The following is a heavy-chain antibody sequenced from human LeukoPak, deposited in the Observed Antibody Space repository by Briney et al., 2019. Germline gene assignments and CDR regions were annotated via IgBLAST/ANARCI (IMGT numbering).Heavy chain of an antibody. D-gene: IGHD2-8*01. CDR2: IKHDGNEK. CDR3: GRGSCTNSACSVFDH. V-gene: IGHV3-7*04. Sequence: GGSLRLSCTASGFSFSYYWMSWGRQAPGKGLEWVANIKHDGNEKYYVDSVKGRFTISRDNAKNTLYLQMNSLRTEDTAVYYCGRGSCTNSACSVFDHRGQGALVTVSS. J-gene: IGHJ4*02. CDR1: GFSFSYYW.